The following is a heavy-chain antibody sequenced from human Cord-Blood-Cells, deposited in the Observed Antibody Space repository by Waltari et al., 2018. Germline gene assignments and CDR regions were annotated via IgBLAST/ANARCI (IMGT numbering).Heavy chain of an antibody. CDR2: IDTNSGGT. CDR3: ARGFLRGGYYYYGMDV. D-gene: IGHD3-16*01. CDR1: GYTFTGYY. J-gene: IGHJ6*02. Sequence: QVQLVQSGAEVKKPGASVKVSCKASGYTFTGYYMHWVRQAPGQGLEWMVWIDTNSGGTNYAQKCQGRVTMTRDTSISTAYMELSRLRSDDTAVYYCARGFLRGGYYYYGMDVWGQGTTVTVSS. V-gene: IGHV1-2*02.